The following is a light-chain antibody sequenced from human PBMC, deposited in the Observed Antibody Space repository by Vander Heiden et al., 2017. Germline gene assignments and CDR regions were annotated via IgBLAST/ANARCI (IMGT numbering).Light chain of an antibody. CDR1: SGHSSYA. J-gene: IGLJ3*02. Sequence: QLVLTQSPSASASLGASVKLTCTLSSGHSSYAIAWHQQQPEKGPRFLMKLNSDGSHSKGDGIPDRFSGSSSGAERYLTISSLQSEDEAYYYCQTWSTGIVVFGGGTKLTVL. CDR3: QTWSTGIVV. CDR2: LNSDGSH. V-gene: IGLV4-69*01.